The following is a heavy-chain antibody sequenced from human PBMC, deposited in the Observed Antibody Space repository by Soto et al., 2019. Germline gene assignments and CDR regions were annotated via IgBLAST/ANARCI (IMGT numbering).Heavy chain of an antibody. CDR3: ARDGPEGEVGDY. CDR2: INNGGVT. D-gene: IGHD1-26*01. CDR1: GFPFTNYG. J-gene: IGHJ4*02. V-gene: IGHV3-23*01. Sequence: GGSLRLSCAASGFPFTNYGMTWVRQAPGKGLEWVSTINNGGVTYYADSVKGRFSISRDNSDNTLFLQMSSLTAEDTAVYYCARDGPEGEVGDYWGQGTSVIVPQ.